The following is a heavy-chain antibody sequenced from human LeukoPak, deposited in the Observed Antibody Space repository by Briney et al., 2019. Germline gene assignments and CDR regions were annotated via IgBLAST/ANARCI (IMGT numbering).Heavy chain of an antibody. V-gene: IGHV4-39*01. CDR3: ARHGGRGWKYQLLYRPNWYFDL. CDR1: GGSISSSSYY. CDR2: IYYSGST. D-gene: IGHD2-2*02. Sequence: PSETLSLTCTVSGGSISSSSYYWGWIRQPPGKGLEWIGSIYYSGSTYYNPSLKSRVTISVGTSKNQFSLKLSSVTAADTAVYYCARHGGRGWKYQLLYRPNWYFDLWGRGTLVTVSS. J-gene: IGHJ2*01.